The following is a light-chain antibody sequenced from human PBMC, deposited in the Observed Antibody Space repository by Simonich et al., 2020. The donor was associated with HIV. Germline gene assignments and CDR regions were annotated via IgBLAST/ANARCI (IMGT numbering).Light chain of an antibody. Sequence: SYELTQPPSVSVSPGQTARITCSGDALPKQYAYWYQQKPGQAPVLVIYKDSGRPSGIPERFSGSSSGTTVTLTISGVQAEDEADYYCQSADSSGTQVVFGGGTKLTVL. J-gene: IGLJ2*01. V-gene: IGLV3-25*03. CDR2: KDS. CDR3: QSADSSGTQVV. CDR1: ALPKQY.